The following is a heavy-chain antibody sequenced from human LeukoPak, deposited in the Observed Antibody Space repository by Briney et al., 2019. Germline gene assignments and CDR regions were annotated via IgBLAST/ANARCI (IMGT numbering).Heavy chain of an antibody. V-gene: IGHV4-59*01. D-gene: IGHD3-10*01. CDR2: NYYSGST. J-gene: IGHJ2*01. CDR1: GDSISSYY. Sequence: PSETLSLTCTVSGDSISSYYWSWIRQPPEKGLEWIGYNYYSGSTNYNPSLKSRVTISVDTSKTQFSLKMNSVTAADTAVYYCARLQRITMAGPDSWYFDLWGRGTLVTVSS. CDR3: ARLQRITMAGPDSWYFDL.